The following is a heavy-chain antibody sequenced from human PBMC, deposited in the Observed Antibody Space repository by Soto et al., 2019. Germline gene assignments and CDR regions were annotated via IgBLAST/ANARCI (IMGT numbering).Heavy chain of an antibody. J-gene: IGHJ6*02. CDR1: GGSISSYY. D-gene: IGHD5-18*01. V-gene: IGHV4-59*01. Sequence: PSETLSLTCTVSGGSISSYYWSWIRQPPGKGLEWIGYIYYSGSINYNPSLKSRVTISVDTSKNQFSLKLSSVTAADTAVYYCARNSKYSYWGMDVWGQGTTVTVSS. CDR3: ARNSKYSYWGMDV. CDR2: IYYSGSI.